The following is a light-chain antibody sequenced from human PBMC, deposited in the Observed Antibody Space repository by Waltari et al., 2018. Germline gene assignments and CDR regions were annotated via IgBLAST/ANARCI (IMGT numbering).Light chain of an antibody. CDR1: SSDVGGYNY. CDR2: DVS. V-gene: IGLV2-14*03. J-gene: IGLJ3*02. CDR3: SSYTSSSTLWV. Sequence: QSALTQPASVSGSPGQSITISCTGTSSDVGGYNYVSWYQQHPGKAPKLMIYDVSNRPSGVSNRFSGSKSVNTASLTISGLQAEDEADYYCSSYTSSSTLWVFGGGTKLTVL.